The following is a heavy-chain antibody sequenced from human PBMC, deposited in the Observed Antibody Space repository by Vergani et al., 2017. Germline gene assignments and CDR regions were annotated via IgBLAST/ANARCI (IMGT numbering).Heavy chain of an antibody. V-gene: IGHV4-61*02. D-gene: IGHD6-13*01. J-gene: IGHJ3*02. CDR1: GGSISSGSYY. Sequence: QVQLQESGPGLVKPSQTLSLTCTVSGGSISSGSYYWSWIRQPAGKGLEWIGRIYTSGSTNYNPSLKSRVTISVDTSKNQFSLKLSSVTAADTAVYYCARDKQQLGDGAFDIWGQGTMVTVSS. CDR3: ARDKQQLGDGAFDI. CDR2: IYTSGST.